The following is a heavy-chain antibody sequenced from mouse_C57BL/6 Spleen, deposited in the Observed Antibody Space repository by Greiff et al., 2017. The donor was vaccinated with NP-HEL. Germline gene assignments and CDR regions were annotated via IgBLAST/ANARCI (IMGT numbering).Heavy chain of an antibody. V-gene: IGHV5-12*01. D-gene: IGHD1-1*01. CDR1: GFTFSDYY. Sequence: EVQGVESGGGLVQPGGSLKLSCAASGFTFSDYYMSWVRQTPEKRLEWVAYISNGGGSTYYPDTVKGRFTISRDNAKNTLYLQMSRLKSEDTAMYYCARSPSITTVAYWYFDVWGTGTTVTVSS. J-gene: IGHJ1*03. CDR2: ISNGGGST. CDR3: ARSPSITTVAYWYFDV.